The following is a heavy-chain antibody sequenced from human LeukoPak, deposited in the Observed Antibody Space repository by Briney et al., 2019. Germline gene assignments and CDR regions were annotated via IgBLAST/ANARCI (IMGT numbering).Heavy chain of an antibody. D-gene: IGHD6-13*01. CDR3: ARDRRQQPFDY. CDR2: IYYGGIT. J-gene: IGHJ4*02. Sequence: SETLSLTCTASGASISSTTYYWGWIRQPPGKGLEWIGSIYYGGITYYNPSLKSRVTISVDTSKNQFSLKLSSVTAADTAVYYCARDRRQQPFDYWGQGTLVTVSS. V-gene: IGHV4-39*07. CDR1: GASISSTTYY.